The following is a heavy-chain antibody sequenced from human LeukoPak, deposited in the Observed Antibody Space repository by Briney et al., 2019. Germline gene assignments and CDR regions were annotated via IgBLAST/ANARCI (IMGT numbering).Heavy chain of an antibody. D-gene: IGHD3-16*01. CDR3: ARDRGKGGYYYYYGMDV. J-gene: IGHJ6*02. CDR1: GFTFSSYA. Sequence: GGSLRLSCAASGFTFSSYAMHWVRQAPGKGLEWVAVISYDGSNKYYADSVKGRFTISRDNSKNTLYLQMNSLRAEDTAVYYCARDRGKGGYYYYYGMDVWGQGTTVTVSS. CDR2: ISYDGSNK. V-gene: IGHV3-30-3*01.